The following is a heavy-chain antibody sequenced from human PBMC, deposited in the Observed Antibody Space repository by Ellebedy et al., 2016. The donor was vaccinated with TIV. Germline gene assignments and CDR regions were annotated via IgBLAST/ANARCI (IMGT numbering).Heavy chain of an antibody. CDR2: IFYTGTT. CDR1: GGSISSGSNY. D-gene: IGHD3-9*01. Sequence: SETLSLTXNVSGGSISSGSNYWGWIRQPPGKGLEWIGSIFYTGTTYFSPSLKSRVTMLLDMSKNQFSLNLNSVTAADTAVYYCARRRPFYDVLTGYYMPTFDYWGQGILVTVSS. CDR3: ARRRPFYDVLTGYYMPTFDY. V-gene: IGHV4-39*01. J-gene: IGHJ4*02.